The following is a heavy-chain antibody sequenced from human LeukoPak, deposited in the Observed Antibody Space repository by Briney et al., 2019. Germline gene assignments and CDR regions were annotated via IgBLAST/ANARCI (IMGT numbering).Heavy chain of an antibody. J-gene: IGHJ4*02. CDR3: ARSGYYYDSSGYAFDY. CDR2: IYYSGST. CDR1: DDSISSGVYS. V-gene: IGHV4-30-4*07. D-gene: IGHD3-22*01. Sequence: PSQTLSLTCAVSDDSISSGVYSWNWIRQPPGKGLEWIGYIYYSGSTYYNPSLKSRVTISLNTSKNQFSLKLSSVTAADTAVYYCARSGYYYDSSGYAFDYWGQGTLVTVSS.